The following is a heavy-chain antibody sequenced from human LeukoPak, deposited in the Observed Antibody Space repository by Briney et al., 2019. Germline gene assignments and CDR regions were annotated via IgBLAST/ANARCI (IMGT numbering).Heavy chain of an antibody. V-gene: IGHV3-48*01. CDR2: ISSSSSSTI. CDR1: GFTFSSYS. J-gene: IGHJ4*02. Sequence: GGSLRLSCAASGFTFSSYSMNWVRQAPGKGLEWVSYISSSSSSTIYYADSVKGRFTISRDNAKNSLYLQMNSLRAEDTAVYYCASLGGVRDPFYYFDYWGQGTLVTVSS. D-gene: IGHD3-10*01. CDR3: ASLGGVRDPFYYFDY.